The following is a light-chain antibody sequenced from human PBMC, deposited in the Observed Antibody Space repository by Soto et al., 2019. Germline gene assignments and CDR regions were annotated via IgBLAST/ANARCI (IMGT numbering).Light chain of an antibody. CDR1: QSVSNSY. Sequence: ETVLTQSPGTLSLSPGERATLSCRASQSVSNSYLAWYQQKPGQAPRLLIYGASSRATGIPDRFSGSGSGTDFTLTISRLEPEDFAVYYCHQYGSSPLTFGGGTKVEIK. V-gene: IGKV3-20*01. CDR2: GAS. CDR3: HQYGSSPLT. J-gene: IGKJ4*01.